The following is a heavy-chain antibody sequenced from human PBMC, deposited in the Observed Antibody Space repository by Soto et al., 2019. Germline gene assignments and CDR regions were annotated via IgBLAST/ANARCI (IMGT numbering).Heavy chain of an antibody. J-gene: IGHJ4*02. CDR1: GYSFTIYW. V-gene: IGHV5-10-1*01. CDR3: ARHTGSGSYYSVYFDY. D-gene: IGHD3-10*01. Sequence: PGESLKISCKGSGYSFTIYWISWVLQMPWKGLEWMGRIDPSDSYTNHSPSFQGHVTISADKSISTAYLQWSSLKASDTAMYYCARHTGSGSYYSVYFDYWGQGTLVTVSS. CDR2: IDPSDSYT.